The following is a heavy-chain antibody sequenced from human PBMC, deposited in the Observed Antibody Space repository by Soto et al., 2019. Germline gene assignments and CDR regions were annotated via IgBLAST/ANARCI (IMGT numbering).Heavy chain of an antibody. J-gene: IGHJ4*02. CDR3: ANFYGGNSLYYFDY. CDR1: GFTFSSYA. Sequence: EVQLLESGGGLVQPGGSLRLSCAASGFTFSSYAMSWVRQAPGKGLEWVSAISGSGGSTYYADSVKGRFTISRDNSKNTLYLQINSLRAEDTAVYYCANFYGGNSLYYFDYWGQGTLVTVSS. CDR2: ISGSGGST. D-gene: IGHD4-17*01. V-gene: IGHV3-23*01.